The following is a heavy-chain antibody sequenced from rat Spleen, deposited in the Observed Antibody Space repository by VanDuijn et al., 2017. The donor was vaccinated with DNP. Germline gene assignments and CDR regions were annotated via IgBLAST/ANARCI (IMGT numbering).Heavy chain of an antibody. J-gene: IGHJ2*01. D-gene: IGHD1-1*01. CDR3: ARGVLQWRLFNS. V-gene: IGHV1-43*01. CDR1: GYTFTSYY. CDR2: INMGSGGT. Sequence: QVQLQQSGTELAKPGSSVKISCKASGYTFTSYYIGWIKQTTGQGLEYIGYINMGSGGTNYNEKFKGKATLTVDKSSSTAFMQLSSLTPDDSAVYYCARGVLQWRLFNSWGQGVMVTVSS.